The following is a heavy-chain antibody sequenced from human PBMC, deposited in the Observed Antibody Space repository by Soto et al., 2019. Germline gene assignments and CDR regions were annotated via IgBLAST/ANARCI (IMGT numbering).Heavy chain of an antibody. CDR1: GASVSSFY. Sequence: QVHLQQSGPGLVKPSETLSLTCNVSGASVSSFYWSWIRQPPGKPLEWIAYIYYSGTTNYNAYLKRRVTVSVDTARDQFSLTLTSVTAADTAVYYCARAKRGPTGTIVGSDVCGKGTTVTVSS. J-gene: IGHJ6*04. CDR2: IYYSGTT. D-gene: IGHD1-7*01. CDR3: ARAKRGPTGTIVGSDV. V-gene: IGHV4-59*02.